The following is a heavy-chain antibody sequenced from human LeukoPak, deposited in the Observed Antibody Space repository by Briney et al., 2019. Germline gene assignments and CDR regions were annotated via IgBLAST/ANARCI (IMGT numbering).Heavy chain of an antibody. V-gene: IGHV3-7*03. CDR1: GFTFSSYW. CDR2: IKQDGSEK. J-gene: IGHJ5*02. D-gene: IGHD2-15*01. Sequence: GGSLRLSCAASGFTFSSYWMSWVRQAPGKGLEGVANIKQDGSEKYYVDSVKGRFTISRDNAKNSLYLQMNSLRAEDTAVYYCARELVVVAATKFDPWGQGTLVTVSS. CDR3: ARELVVVAATKFDP.